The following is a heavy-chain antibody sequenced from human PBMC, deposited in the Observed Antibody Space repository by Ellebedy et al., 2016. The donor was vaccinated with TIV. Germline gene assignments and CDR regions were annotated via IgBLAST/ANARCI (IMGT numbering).Heavy chain of an antibody. CDR3: ARDGHSAYDVLDY. V-gene: IGHV3-7*04. Sequence: GGSLRLXCAASGFIFSNNWMTWIRQAPGKGLEWVANIKQDGSDKYYVDSVKGRFTISRDNAKISLYLQMNSLRAEDTAVYYCARDGHSAYDVLDYWGQGTPVTVSS. J-gene: IGHJ4*02. D-gene: IGHD5-12*01. CDR1: GFIFSNNW. CDR2: IKQDGSDK.